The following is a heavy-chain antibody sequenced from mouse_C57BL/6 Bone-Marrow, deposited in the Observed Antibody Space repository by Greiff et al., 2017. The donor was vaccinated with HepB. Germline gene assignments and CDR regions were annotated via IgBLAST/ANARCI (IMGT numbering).Heavy chain of an antibody. CDR2: IRLKSDNYAT. CDR3: TGLWLRLYYYAMDY. CDR1: GFTFSNYW. Sequence: EVQLQESGGGLVQPGGSMKLSCVASGFTFSNYWMNWVRQSPEKGLEWVAQIRLKSDNYATQYAESVKGRFTISRDDSKSSVYLQMNNLRAEDTGIYYCTGLWLRLYYYAMDYWDQGTSVTVSS. D-gene: IGHD2-2*01. J-gene: IGHJ4*01. V-gene: IGHV6-3*01.